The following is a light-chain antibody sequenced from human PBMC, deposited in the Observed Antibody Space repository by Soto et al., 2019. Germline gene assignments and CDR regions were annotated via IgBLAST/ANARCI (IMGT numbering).Light chain of an antibody. J-gene: IGLJ3*02. CDR1: TSNIGAGYP. CDR3: QSYDIGLSGWV. V-gene: IGLV1-40*01. CDR2: HNS. Sequence: QSILTQPPSLSGAPGQTVTISCTGSTSNIGAGYPVHWYQQFPGTAPKLLIYHNSNRPSGVPDRFSGSKSGTSASLAITGLQADDEADYSCQSYDIGLSGWVFGGGTKVTVL.